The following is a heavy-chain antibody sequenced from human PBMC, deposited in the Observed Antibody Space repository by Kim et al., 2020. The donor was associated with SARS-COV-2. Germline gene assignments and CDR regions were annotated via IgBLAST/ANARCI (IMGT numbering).Heavy chain of an antibody. CDR3: ARDQNYELRLGELSLYGGGWNNYYGMGV. J-gene: IGHJ6*02. Sequence: SVKVSCKASGGTFSSYAISWVRQAPGQGLEWMGRIIPILGIANYAQKFQGRVTITADKSTSTAYMELSSLRSEDTAVYYCARDQNYELRLGELSLYGGGWNNYYGMGVCGQGTTVTVSS. D-gene: IGHD3-16*02. CDR1: GGTFSSYA. V-gene: IGHV1-69*04. CDR2: IIPILGIA.